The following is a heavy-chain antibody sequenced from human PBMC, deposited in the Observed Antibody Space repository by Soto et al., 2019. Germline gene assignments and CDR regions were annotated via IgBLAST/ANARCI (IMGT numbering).Heavy chain of an antibody. CDR3: ARRYGGTIDY. D-gene: IGHD4-17*01. CDR2: IYYSGST. CDR1: GDSISSSTYS. V-gene: IGHV4-61*01. J-gene: IGHJ4*02. Sequence: SEPLSLTCAVSGDSISSSTYSWSWIRQPPGKGLEWIGYIYYSGSTNYNPSLKSRVTISVDTSKNQFSLKLSSVTAADTAVDYCARRYGGTIDYWGQGTLVTVSS.